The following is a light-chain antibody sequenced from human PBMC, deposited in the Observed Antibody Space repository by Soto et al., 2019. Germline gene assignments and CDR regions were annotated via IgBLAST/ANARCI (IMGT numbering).Light chain of an antibody. J-gene: IGKJ4*01. CDR2: GAS. CDR1: QSVSSN. V-gene: IGKV3-15*01. CDR3: QQYNNWPLT. Sequence: EIVMTQSPATLSVSPGERATLSCRASQSVSSNLAWYQQKPGQAPMLLLYGASTRATGIPARFSGSGSGTEFTLTISSLQSQDFAVYYCQQYNNWPLTFGGGTKVEIK.